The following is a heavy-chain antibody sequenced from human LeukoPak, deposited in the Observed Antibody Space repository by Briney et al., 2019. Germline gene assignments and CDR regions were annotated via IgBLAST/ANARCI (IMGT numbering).Heavy chain of an antibody. CDR2: IYTSGST. CDR3: ARGINYYGSGSFNY. V-gene: IGHV4-4*07. D-gene: IGHD3-10*01. CDR1: GGSISSYY. J-gene: IGHJ4*02. Sequence: SETLSLTCAVSGGSISSYYWSWIRQPAGKGLEWIGRIYTSGSTNYNPSLKSRVTMSVDTSKNQFSLKLSSVTAADTAVYYCARGINYYGSGSFNYWGQGTLVTVSS.